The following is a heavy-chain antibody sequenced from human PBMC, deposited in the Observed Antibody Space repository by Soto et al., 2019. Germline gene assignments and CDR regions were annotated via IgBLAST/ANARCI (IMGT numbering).Heavy chain of an antibody. Sequence: GGSLRLSCAASGFTFSSYAMSWVRQAPGKGLEWVSAISGSGGSTYYADSVKGRFTISRDNSKNTLYLQMNSLRAEDTAVYYCAKTISAGTYYYYGMDVWGQGTTVTVSS. D-gene: IGHD6-13*01. V-gene: IGHV3-23*01. CDR3: AKTISAGTYYYYGMDV. J-gene: IGHJ6*02. CDR1: GFTFSSYA. CDR2: ISGSGGST.